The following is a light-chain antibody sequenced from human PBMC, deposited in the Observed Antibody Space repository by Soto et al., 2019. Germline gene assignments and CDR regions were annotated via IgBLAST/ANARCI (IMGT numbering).Light chain of an antibody. CDR3: CAYAGTGTFYV. V-gene: IGLV2-23*01. J-gene: IGLJ1*01. Sequence: QSALTQPASVSESPGQSITISRTGTSNGIGNDNFVSWYQQHPGKAPKLLIYEASERPSGVSNRFSGSKSGYTASLTISGLQAEDEDDYYCCAYAGTGTFYVFGPGTKVTVL. CDR1: SNGIGNDNF. CDR2: EAS.